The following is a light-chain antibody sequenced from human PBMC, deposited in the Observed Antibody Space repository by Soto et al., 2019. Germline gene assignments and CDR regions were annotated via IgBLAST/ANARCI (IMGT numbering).Light chain of an antibody. CDR3: QQYGSSPRT. J-gene: IGKJ1*01. Sequence: EIVFTQSPGTLSLSPGERATLSCRASQSVTSNYLAWYQQKPGQAPRLLVYGASSRATGIPDRFSGSGSGTDFTLTISSLEPADFAVYYCQQYGSSPRTFGQGTKVDIK. CDR2: GAS. CDR1: QSVTSNY. V-gene: IGKV3-20*01.